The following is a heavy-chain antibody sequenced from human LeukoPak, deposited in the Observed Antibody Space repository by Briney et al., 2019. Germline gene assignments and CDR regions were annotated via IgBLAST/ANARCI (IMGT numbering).Heavy chain of an antibody. D-gene: IGHD1-26*01. Sequence: GGSLRLSCAASGFTFSTYGMSWVRQAPGKGLERVSGISDSGVTTYYAASVKGRFTISRDNSKNTLYLQMNSLGAEGTAVYYCAKDRFRQSGSFFDYWDQGTLVTVSS. V-gene: IGHV3-23*01. CDR2: ISDSGVTT. J-gene: IGHJ4*02. CDR3: AKDRFRQSGSFFDY. CDR1: GFTFSTYG.